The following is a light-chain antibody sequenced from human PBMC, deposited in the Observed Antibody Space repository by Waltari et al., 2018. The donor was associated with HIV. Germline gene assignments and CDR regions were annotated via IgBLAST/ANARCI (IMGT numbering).Light chain of an antibody. V-gene: IGKV1-39*01. CDR3: QQSYGSLWT. Sequence: ILITQYPSSLYASVRHQLTISFRASRTIGTYLNWYQQKPGKAPKILIYAASGLQSGVPSRFSGGGSGTDFTLTISGLQPEDFATYFCQQSYGSLWTFGQGTKVGIK. CDR1: RTIGTY. CDR2: AAS. J-gene: IGKJ1*01.